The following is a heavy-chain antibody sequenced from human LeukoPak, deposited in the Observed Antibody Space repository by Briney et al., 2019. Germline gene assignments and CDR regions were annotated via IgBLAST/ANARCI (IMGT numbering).Heavy chain of an antibody. CDR2: IYYSGST. J-gene: IGHJ4*02. V-gene: IGHV4-59*08. CDR3: ASFGIIGTR. D-gene: IGHD1-7*01. CDR1: GGSLSSYY. Sequence: SETLSLTCTVSGGSLSSYYWSWIRQPPGKGLEWIGYIYYSGSTNYNPSLKSRVTISVDTSKNQFSLKLSSVTAADTAVYYCASFGIIGTRWGQGTLVTVSS.